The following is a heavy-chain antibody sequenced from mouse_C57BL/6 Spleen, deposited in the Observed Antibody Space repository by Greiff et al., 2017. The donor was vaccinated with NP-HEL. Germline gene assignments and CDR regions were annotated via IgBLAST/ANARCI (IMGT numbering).Heavy chain of an antibody. J-gene: IGHJ4*01. Sequence: QVQLQQPGAELVKPGASVKLSCKASGYTFTSYWMHWVKQRPGQGLEWIGMIHPNSGSTNYNEKFKIKATLTVDISSSTAYMQLSSLTSEDSAVYYCARDAGSRAMDYWGQGTSVTVSS. V-gene: IGHV1-64*01. CDR1: GYTFTSYW. CDR3: ARDAGSRAMDY. CDR2: IHPNSGST.